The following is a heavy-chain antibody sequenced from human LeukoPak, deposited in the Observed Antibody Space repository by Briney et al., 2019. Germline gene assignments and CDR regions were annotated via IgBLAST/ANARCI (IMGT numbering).Heavy chain of an antibody. J-gene: IGHJ4*02. D-gene: IGHD5-12*01. CDR3: AAWTDRGYSY. CDR2: INPDGDGM. Sequence: GGSLRLSCTASGFTFSGSWMNWIRQAPGKGLEWVANINPDGDGMRFVDSVKGRFTMSRDNAQSSLHLQMNSLRVEDTAFYCCAAWTDRGYSYWGKGVLVTVSS. CDR1: GFTFSGSW. V-gene: IGHV3-7*01.